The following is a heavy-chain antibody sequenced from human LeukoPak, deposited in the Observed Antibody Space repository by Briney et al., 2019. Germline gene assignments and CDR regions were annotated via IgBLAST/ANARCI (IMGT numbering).Heavy chain of an antibody. D-gene: IGHD4-17*01. CDR3: ARSGSYGDYRQYYFDY. V-gene: IGHV4-31*03. CDR2: IYYSGST. J-gene: IGHJ4*02. Sequence: SQTLSLTCTVSGGSISSGGYYWSWIRQHPGKGLEWIGYIYYSGSTYYNPSLKSRVTISVDTSKNQFSLKLSSVTAADTAVYCCARSGSYGDYRQYYFDYWGQGTLVTVSS. CDR1: GGSISSGGYY.